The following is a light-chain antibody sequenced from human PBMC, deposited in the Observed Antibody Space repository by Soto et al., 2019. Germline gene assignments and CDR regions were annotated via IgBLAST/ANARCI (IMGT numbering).Light chain of an antibody. Sequence: DIQMTQSPSTLCGSVGDRVTITGRASQTISSWLAWYQQKPGKAPKLLIYKASTLKSGVPSRFRGSGSGTECTLTISRLQPDDFETYYCQHYNSYSEAFGQGTKVDIK. CDR2: KAS. CDR3: QHYNSYSEA. V-gene: IGKV1-5*03. CDR1: QTISSW. J-gene: IGKJ1*01.